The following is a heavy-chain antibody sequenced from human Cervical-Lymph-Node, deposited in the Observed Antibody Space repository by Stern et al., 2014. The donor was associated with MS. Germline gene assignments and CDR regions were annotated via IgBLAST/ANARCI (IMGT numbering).Heavy chain of an antibody. CDR2: TSTYNDDT. CDR3: ARGRSGHNLDY. Sequence: MQLVESGAEVKKPGASVKVSCKTSGYTFNTYDINWVRQAPGQGLEWMGWTSTYNDDTKYARRLQGRVIMTTDTSTNTAYMELRSLTSDDSAVYYCARGRSGHNLDYWGQGTLVTVSS. CDR1: GYTFNTYD. D-gene: IGHD2-15*01. V-gene: IGHV1-18*01. J-gene: IGHJ4*02.